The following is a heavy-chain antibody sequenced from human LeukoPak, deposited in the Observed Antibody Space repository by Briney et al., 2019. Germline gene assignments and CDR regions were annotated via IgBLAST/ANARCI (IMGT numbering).Heavy chain of an antibody. D-gene: IGHD6-13*01. J-gene: IGHJ4*02. CDR3: AKDHSSRASLYYFDY. Sequence: GGSLRLSCAASGFTFSRYGMHWVRQAPGKGLEWVALISFDGSNKYYADSVKGRFTISRDNSKSTLFLQMNSLRAEDTAVYYCAKDHSSRASLYYFDYWGQGTLVTVSS. V-gene: IGHV3-30*18. CDR2: ISFDGSNK. CDR1: GFTFSRYG.